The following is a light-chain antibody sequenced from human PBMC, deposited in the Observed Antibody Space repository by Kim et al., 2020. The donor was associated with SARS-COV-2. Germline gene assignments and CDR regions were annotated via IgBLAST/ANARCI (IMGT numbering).Light chain of an antibody. CDR2: GAS. V-gene: IGKV3-15*01. J-gene: IGKJ2*01. CDR1: QSVSNN. CDR3: QRYNNWPRGYT. Sequence: EVVLTQSPDSLSVSPGQRATLSCRASQSVSNNLAWFQQKPGQAPRLLFYGASTRAPGIPARFSGSGSGTEFTLTIISLQSEDFAVYYCQRYNNWPRGYTFGQGTKLEI.